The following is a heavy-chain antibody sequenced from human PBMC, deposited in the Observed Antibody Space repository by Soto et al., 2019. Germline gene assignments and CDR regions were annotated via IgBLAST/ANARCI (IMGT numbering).Heavy chain of an antibody. D-gene: IGHD5-18*01. J-gene: IGHJ6*02. CDR1: GGSISSSNW. V-gene: IGHV4-4*02. Sequence: QVQLQESGPGLVKPSGTLSVTCAVSGGSISSSNWWNWVRQPPGKGLAWIGEIYHSGSTNYNPALRCRVTIALDKSKNQFSLRVKSVTAADTAEYYCARAWPSVDSYGSGVMDVWGQGTTVTVSS. CDR2: IYHSGST. CDR3: ARAWPSVDSYGSGVMDV.